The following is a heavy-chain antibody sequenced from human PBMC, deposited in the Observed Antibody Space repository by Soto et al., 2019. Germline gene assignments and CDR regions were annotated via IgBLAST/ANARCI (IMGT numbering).Heavy chain of an antibody. V-gene: IGHV4-59*01. J-gene: IGHJ6*02. CDR1: GGPISSYY. CDR2: IYYSGST. D-gene: IGHD3-9*01. Sequence: PSETLSLTCTVSGGPISSYYWSWIRQPPGKGLEWIGYIYYSGSTNYNPPLKSRVTISVDTSKNQFSLKLSSVTAADTAVYYCARDKGPTLRYFDWLSVDYYYYGMDVWGQGTTVTVSS. CDR3: ARDKGPTLRYFDWLSVDYYYYGMDV.